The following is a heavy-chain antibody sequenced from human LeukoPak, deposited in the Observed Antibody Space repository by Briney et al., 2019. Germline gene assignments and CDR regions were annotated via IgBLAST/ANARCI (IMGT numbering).Heavy chain of an antibody. CDR3: AKVEYYGSGSYDY. D-gene: IGHD3-10*01. J-gene: IGHJ4*02. CDR2: ISGSSSYI. Sequence: GGSLRLSCAASGFTFSRYSMNWVRQAPGKGLEWVSSISGSSSYIYYADSVKGRFTISRDNSKNTLYLQMNSLRAEDTAVYYCAKVEYYGSGSYDYWGQGTLVTVSS. V-gene: IGHV3-21*04. CDR1: GFTFSRYS.